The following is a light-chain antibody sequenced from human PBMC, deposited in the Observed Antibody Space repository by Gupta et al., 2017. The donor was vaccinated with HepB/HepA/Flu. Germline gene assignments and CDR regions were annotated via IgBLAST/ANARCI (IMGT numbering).Light chain of an antibody. J-gene: IGKJ4*01. Sequence: AIQLTQFPSSLSASVGDSVTITCRASQGINSALAWYQQKSGKAPDLLIYSASSLESGVPSRFSGSGYGTDFTLTIISLQPEDSAIYYCQQFNNYPLTFGGGTKVEIK. CDR3: QQFNNYPLT. V-gene: IGKV1D-13*01. CDR1: QGINSA. CDR2: SAS.